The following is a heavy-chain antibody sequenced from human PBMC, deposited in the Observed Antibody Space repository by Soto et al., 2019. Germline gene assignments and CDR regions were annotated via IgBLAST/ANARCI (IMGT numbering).Heavy chain of an antibody. J-gene: IGHJ4*02. CDR1: GYTFTGYY. CDR3: ARGIYDFWSGYYTFDY. V-gene: IGHV1-2*04. D-gene: IGHD3-3*01. CDR2: INPNSGGT. Sequence: ASVKVSCKASGYTFTGYYMHWVRQAPGQGLEWMGWINPNSGGTNYAQKFQGWVTMTRDTSISTAYMELSRLRSDDTAVYYCARGIYDFWSGYYTFDYWGQGTLVTVSS.